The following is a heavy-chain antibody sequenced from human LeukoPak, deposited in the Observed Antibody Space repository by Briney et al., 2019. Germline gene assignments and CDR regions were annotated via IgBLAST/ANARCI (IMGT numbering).Heavy chain of an antibody. J-gene: IGHJ4*02. CDR2: INHSGST. CDR3: ARGVVVVVGGENFDY. D-gene: IGHD2-15*01. V-gene: IGHV4-34*01. Sequence: SETLSLTCAVYGGSLSGYYWGWIRQPPGKGLEWIWEINHSGSTNHNPSLKSRVTISVDTSKNQFSLKLSSVTAADTAVYYCARGVVVVVGGENFDYWGQGTLVTVSS. CDR1: GGSLSGYY.